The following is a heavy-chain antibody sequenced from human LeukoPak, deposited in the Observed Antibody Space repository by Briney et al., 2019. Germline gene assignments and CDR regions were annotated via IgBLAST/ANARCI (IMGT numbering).Heavy chain of an antibody. CDR2: IYYSGST. Sequence: SETLSLTCTVSGGSISSYYWSWIRQPPGKGLEWIGYIYYSGSTNYNPSLKSRVTISVDTSKNQFSLKLSSVTAADTAVYYCARLHGYSYGFGYFDYWGQGTLVTVSS. CDR3: ARLHGYSYGFGYFDY. V-gene: IGHV4-59*08. J-gene: IGHJ4*02. CDR1: GGSISSYY. D-gene: IGHD5-18*01.